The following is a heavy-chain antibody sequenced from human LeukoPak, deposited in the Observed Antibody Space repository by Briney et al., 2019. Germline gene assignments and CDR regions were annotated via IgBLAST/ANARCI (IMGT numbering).Heavy chain of an antibody. CDR1: GYTFTSYG. D-gene: IGHD2-2*01. V-gene: IGHV1-18*01. CDR2: ISAYNGNT. J-gene: IGHJ4*02. CDR3: ARAQKGGVVPAAPPDY. Sequence: GASVKVSCKASGYTFTSYGISWVRQAPGQGLEWMGWISAYNGNTKYSQKFQGRVTITRDTSASTAYMELSSLRSEDTAVYYCARAQKGGVVPAAPPDYWGQGTLVTVSS.